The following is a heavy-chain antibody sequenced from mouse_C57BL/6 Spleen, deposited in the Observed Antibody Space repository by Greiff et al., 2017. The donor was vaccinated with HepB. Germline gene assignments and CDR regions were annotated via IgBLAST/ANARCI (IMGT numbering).Heavy chain of an antibody. CDR2: IHPNSGST. D-gene: IGHD1-1*01. CDR1: GYTFTSYW. CDR3: AREGFYYGSSLYAMDY. V-gene: IGHV1-64*01. Sequence: QVQLQQPGAELVKPGASVKLSCKASGYTFTSYWMHWVKQRPGQGLEWIGMIHPNSGSTNYNEKFKSKATLTVDKSSSTAYMQLSSQTSEDSAVYYCAREGFYYGSSLYAMDYWGQGTSVTVSS. J-gene: IGHJ4*01.